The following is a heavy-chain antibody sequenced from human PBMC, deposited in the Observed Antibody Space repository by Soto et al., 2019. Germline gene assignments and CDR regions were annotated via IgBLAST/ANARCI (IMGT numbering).Heavy chain of an antibody. CDR1: GYTFTSYG. J-gene: IGHJ3*02. CDR3: EIMETSYDWCWYYQSDAFDI. D-gene: IGHD3-10*01. CDR2: ISAYNGNT. V-gene: IGHV1-18*01. Sequence: ASVKVSCKASGYTFTSYGISWVRQAPGQGLEWMGWISAYNGNTNYAQKLQGRVTMTTDTSTSTAYMELRSLRSDDTAVYYCEIMETSYDWCWYYQSDAFDIWGQGTMVTVSS.